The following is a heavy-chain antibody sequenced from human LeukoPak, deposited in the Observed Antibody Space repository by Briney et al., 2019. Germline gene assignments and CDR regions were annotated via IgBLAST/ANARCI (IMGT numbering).Heavy chain of an antibody. CDR2: IIPIFGTA. D-gene: IGHD3-22*01. CDR1: GGTFSSYA. J-gene: IGHJ3*02. Sequence: ASVKVSCKASGGTFSSYAISWVRQAPGQGLEWMGRIIPIFGTANYAQKFQGRVTITTDESTSTAYMELSSLRSEDTAVYYCARGLDERYYYDSSGYGDAFDIWGQGTMVTVSS. V-gene: IGHV1-69*05. CDR3: ARGLDERYYYDSSGYGDAFDI.